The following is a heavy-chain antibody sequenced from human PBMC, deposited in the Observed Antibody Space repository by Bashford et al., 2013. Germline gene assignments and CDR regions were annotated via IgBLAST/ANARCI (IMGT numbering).Heavy chain of an antibody. CDR2: ISSSSSYI. Sequence: GGPLRLSCATSGFTFSSYSMNWVRQAPGKGLEWVSSISSSSSYIYYADSAKGRFTISRDNAKNSLYLQMNSLRAEDTAVYYCARDVDGDYDYYSMDVWGQGTTVTVSS. V-gene: IGHV3-21*01. CDR1: GFTFSSYS. CDR3: ARDVDGDYDYYSMDV. J-gene: IGHJ6*02. D-gene: IGHD4-17*01.